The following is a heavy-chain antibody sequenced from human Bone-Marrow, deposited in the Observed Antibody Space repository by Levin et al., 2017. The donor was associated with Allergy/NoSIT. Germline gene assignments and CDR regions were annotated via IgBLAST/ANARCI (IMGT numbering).Heavy chain of an antibody. Sequence: PVASVKVSCKASGYTFTSNAMHWVRQAPGQGLEWMAWVNAGNGNTKYSQKFQGRVSITTDTAATIIYMELRSLRAEDTAVYYCARGYYDILTGYYVPSGLDVWGQGTTVTVSS. V-gene: IGHV1-3*01. CDR1: GYTFTSNA. J-gene: IGHJ6*02. D-gene: IGHD3-9*01. CDR3: ARGYYDILTGYYVPSGLDV. CDR2: VNAGNGNT.